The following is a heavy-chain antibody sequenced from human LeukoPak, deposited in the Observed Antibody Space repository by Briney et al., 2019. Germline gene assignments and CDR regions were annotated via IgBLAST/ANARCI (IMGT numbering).Heavy chain of an antibody. CDR1: GGTFSSYA. Sequence: SVKVSCKASGGTFSSYAISWVRQAPGQGLEWMGGIIPIFGTANYAQKFQGRVTMTRDRSTSTVYMELSSLRSDDTAVYYCARGDIDHWGQGTLVTVSS. CDR3: ARGDIDH. V-gene: IGHV1-69*05. J-gene: IGHJ4*02. CDR2: IIPIFGTA.